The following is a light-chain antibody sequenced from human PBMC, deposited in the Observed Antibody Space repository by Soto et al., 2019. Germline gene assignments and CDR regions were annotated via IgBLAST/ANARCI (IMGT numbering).Light chain of an antibody. CDR1: SSDVGAYNS. Sequence: QSALTQPRSVSGSPGQSVTISCTGSSSDVGAYNSVSWYQQRPGSAPKLLIYDVSKRPSGVPDRFSGSKSGNTASLTISGLQADDEADYYCCSYAGYYTVFGGGTKLTVL. J-gene: IGLJ2*01. V-gene: IGLV2-11*01. CDR3: CSYAGYYTV. CDR2: DVS.